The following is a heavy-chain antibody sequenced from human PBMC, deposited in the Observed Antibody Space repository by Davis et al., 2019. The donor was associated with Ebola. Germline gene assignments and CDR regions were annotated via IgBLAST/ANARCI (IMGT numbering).Heavy chain of an antibody. J-gene: IGHJ5*02. D-gene: IGHD3-3*01. CDR2: IYYSGST. CDR3: ARVDYDFWSGYYTGNWFDP. CDR1: GGSISTYH. V-gene: IGHV4-59*01. Sequence: MPSETLSLTCTVSGGSISTYHWNWIRQPPGKGLEWIGYIYYSGSTNYNPSLKSRVTISVDTSKNQFSLKLSSVTAADTAVYYCARVDYDFWSGYYTGNWFDPWGQGTLVTVSS.